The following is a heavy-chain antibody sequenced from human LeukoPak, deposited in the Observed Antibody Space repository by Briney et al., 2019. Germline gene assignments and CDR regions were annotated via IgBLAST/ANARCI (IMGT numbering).Heavy chain of an antibody. V-gene: IGHV4-34*01. Sequence: PSETLSLTCAVYGGSFSGYYWTWIRQPPGMALEWIGEIDHSGSTNYDPSLNSRVIISVDTSKNQFSLKMRSVTAADTAVYYCARLDYCSSTSCYPYWGQGTLVTVSS. CDR3: ARLDYCSSTSCYPY. CDR2: IDHSGST. D-gene: IGHD2-2*01. CDR1: GGSFSGYY. J-gene: IGHJ4*02.